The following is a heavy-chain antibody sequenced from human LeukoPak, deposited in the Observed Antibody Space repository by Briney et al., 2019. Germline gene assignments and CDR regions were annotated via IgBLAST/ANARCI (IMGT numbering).Heavy chain of an antibody. Sequence: GASVKVSCKASGGTFSSYAISWVRQAPGQGLEWMGGIIPIFGTANYAQKFQGRVTITADESTSTAYMELSSLRSEDTAVYCARLPLRGIAVGYYGMDVWGQGTTVTVSS. CDR2: IIPIFGTA. CDR3: ARLPLRGIAVGYYGMDV. D-gene: IGHD6-19*01. V-gene: IGHV1-69*13. J-gene: IGHJ6*02. CDR1: GGTFSSYA.